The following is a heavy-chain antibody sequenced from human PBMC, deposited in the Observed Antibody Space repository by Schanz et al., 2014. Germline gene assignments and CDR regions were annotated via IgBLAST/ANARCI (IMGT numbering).Heavy chain of an antibody. Sequence: DVQLVESGGGLAQPGGSLRLSCVASGFMFTKYAMNWVRQAPGKGLEWVSGISGTGTKTYYADSVKSRFTISRDNAKNSLYLQMTGLRAEDTAVYYCAAHETLSTTACYPSWGQGTLVAVSS. CDR3: AAHETLSTTACYPS. V-gene: IGHV3-23*04. D-gene: IGHD2-2*01. CDR1: GFMFTKYA. CDR2: ISGTGTKT. J-gene: IGHJ4*02.